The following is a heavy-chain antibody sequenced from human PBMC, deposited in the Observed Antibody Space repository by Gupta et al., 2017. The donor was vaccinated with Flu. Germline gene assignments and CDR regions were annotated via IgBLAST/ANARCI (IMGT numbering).Heavy chain of an antibody. J-gene: IGHJ4*02. D-gene: IGHD6-19*01. CDR2: ISNDGTT. CDR3: AKESHASGWYPFDC. Sequence: SWVRQAPGKGLEWVSGISNDGTTYYADSVRGRFTVSRDNSKNTLYVQMNTLRAEDTAVYYCAKESHASGWYPFDCWGQGTLVTVSS. V-gene: IGHV3-23*01.